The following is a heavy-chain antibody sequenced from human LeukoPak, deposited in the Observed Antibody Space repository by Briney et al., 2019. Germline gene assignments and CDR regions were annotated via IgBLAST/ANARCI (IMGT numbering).Heavy chain of an antibody. J-gene: IGHJ4*02. CDR1: GGSISSSRYY. CDR3: ARGPKHYDILTGIDY. CDR2: IYYDGST. V-gene: IGHV4-39*01. D-gene: IGHD3-9*01. Sequence: SETLSLTCTVSGGSISSSRYYWGWIRQPPGKGLEWIGTIYYDGSTYYNPSLKGRVTISVDTSNNQFSLKLTSVTAADTAVYYCARGPKHYDILTGIDYWGQGTLVTVSS.